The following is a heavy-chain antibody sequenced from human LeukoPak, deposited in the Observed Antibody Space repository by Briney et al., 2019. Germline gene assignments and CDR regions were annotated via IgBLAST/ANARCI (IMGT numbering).Heavy chain of an antibody. D-gene: IGHD6-13*01. CDR3: ARGKRGYSSSWYDY. CDR1: GGSFSGYY. V-gene: IGHV4-34*01. CDR2: INHSGST. Sequence: SETLSLTCAVYGGSFSGYYWSWIRQPPGRGLEWIGEINHSGSTNYNPSLKSRVTISVDTSKNQFSLKLSSVTAADTAVYYCARGKRGYSSSWYDYWGQGTLVTVSS. J-gene: IGHJ4*02.